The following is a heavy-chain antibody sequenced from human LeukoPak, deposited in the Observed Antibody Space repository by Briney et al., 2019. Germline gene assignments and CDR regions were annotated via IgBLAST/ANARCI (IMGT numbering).Heavy chain of an antibody. D-gene: IGHD4-17*01. J-gene: IGHJ4*02. CDR2: INPNSGGT. CDR3: ARYGKEQPAFAY. CDR1: GYTFTGYY. Sequence: GASVKVSCKASGYTFTGYYMHWVRQAPGQGLEWMGRINPNSGGTNYAQKFQGRVTMTRDTSISTAYMELTWLRSDDTAVYYCARYGKEQPAFAYWGQGTLVTVSS. V-gene: IGHV1-2*06.